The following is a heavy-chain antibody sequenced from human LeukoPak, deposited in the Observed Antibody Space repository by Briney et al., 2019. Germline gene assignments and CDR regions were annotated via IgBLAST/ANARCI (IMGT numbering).Heavy chain of an antibody. J-gene: IGHJ5*02. D-gene: IGHD3-10*01. CDR1: GGSISSYY. V-gene: IGHV4-59*01. CDR3: ASGAYGSGSYSWFDP. Sequence: SETLSLTCTVSGGSISSYYWSWIRQPPGKGLEWIGYIYYSGSTNYNPSLKSPVTISVDTSKNQFSLKLSSVTAADTAVYYCASGAYGSGSYSWFDPWGQGTLVTVSS. CDR2: IYYSGST.